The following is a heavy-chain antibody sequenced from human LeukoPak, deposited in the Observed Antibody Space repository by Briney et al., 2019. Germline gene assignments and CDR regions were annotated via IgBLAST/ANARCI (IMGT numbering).Heavy chain of an antibody. V-gene: IGHV4-59*08. J-gene: IGHJ4*02. D-gene: IGHD5-24*01. CDR2: IYYSGST. CDR1: GGSMSSDY. Sequence: PSETLSLTCTVSGGSMSSDYWSWIRQPPGKGLEWIGYIYYSGSTKYKPSLKSRVTISVDTSKNQFSLKLSSVTAADTAVYYCAKGARAGYNLEPFDYWGQGTLVTVSS. CDR3: AKGARAGYNLEPFDY.